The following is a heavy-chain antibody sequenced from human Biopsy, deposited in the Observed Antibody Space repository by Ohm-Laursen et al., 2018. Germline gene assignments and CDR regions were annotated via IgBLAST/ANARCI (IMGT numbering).Heavy chain of an antibody. CDR1: GYSLNELS. CDR2: FAPENGKT. Sequence: SVNVSRKVSGYSLNELSMHWVRQVPGKGLEWMGGFAPENGKTVYAQNFQARISLTEDTSTDTAYMELRRVRSEDTAVYYGAADINVWNVNYWGQGTQVTVSS. J-gene: IGHJ4*02. CDR3: AADINVWNVNY. V-gene: IGHV1-24*01. D-gene: IGHD1-1*01.